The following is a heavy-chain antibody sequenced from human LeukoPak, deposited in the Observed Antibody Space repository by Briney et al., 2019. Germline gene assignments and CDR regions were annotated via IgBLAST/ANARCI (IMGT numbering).Heavy chain of an antibody. Sequence: PGGSLRLSCAASGFTFDDYTMDWVRQAPGKGLEWVSLISWDGGSTYYAVSVKCRFTISRDNSKNSLYLQMYSLRTEDTALYYCAKEENSGSYFWGQGTLVTVSS. V-gene: IGHV3-43*01. CDR1: GFTFDDYT. CDR3: AKEENSGSYF. CDR2: ISWDGGST. J-gene: IGHJ4*02. D-gene: IGHD1-26*01.